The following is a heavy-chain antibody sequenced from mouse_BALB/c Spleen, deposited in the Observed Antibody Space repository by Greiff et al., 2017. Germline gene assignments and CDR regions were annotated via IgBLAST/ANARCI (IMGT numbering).Heavy chain of an antibody. D-gene: IGHD2-14*01. J-gene: IGHJ3*01. CDR2: IWSGGST. CDR1: GFSLTSYG. Sequence: VQLQQSGPGLVQPSQSLSITCTVSGFSLTSYGVHWVRQSPGKGLEWLGVIWSGGSTDYNAAFISRLSISKDNSKSQVFFKMNSLQANDTAIYYCANYYRYDWFAYWGQGTLVTVSA. V-gene: IGHV2-2*02. CDR3: ANYYRYDWFAY.